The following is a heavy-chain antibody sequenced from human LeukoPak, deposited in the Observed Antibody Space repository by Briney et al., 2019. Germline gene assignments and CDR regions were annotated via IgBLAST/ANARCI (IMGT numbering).Heavy chain of an antibody. V-gene: IGHV3-48*04. Sequence: GGSLRLSCAASGFTFSSYSMNWVRQAPGKGLEWVSYISSSSSTIYYADSVKGRFTISRDNAKNSLYLQMNSLRAEDTAVYYCASFFWSVYYSFDYGGQGTLVTVSS. D-gene: IGHD3-3*01. CDR1: GFTFSSYS. J-gene: IGHJ4*02. CDR2: ISSSSSTI. CDR3: ASFFWSVYYSFDY.